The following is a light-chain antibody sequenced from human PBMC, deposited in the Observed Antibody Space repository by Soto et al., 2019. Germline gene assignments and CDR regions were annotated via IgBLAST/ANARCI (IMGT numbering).Light chain of an antibody. V-gene: IGLV2-14*01. CDR3: SSYTNYRTLL. Sequence: QSALTQPASVSGSPGQSITISCTGTSDNYVSWYQQHPGKAPKLMIYGVTNRPSGVSNRFSGSKSGNTASLTISGLQTEDAADYYCSSYTNYRTLLFGTGAKVNVL. J-gene: IGLJ1*01. CDR2: GVT. CDR1: SDNY.